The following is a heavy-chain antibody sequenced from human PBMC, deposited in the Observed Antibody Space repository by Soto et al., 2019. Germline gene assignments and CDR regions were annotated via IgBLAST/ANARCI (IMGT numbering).Heavy chain of an antibody. V-gene: IGHV3-23*01. D-gene: IGHD3-22*01. Sequence: GGSLRLSCAASGFTFSSYAMSWVRQAPGKGLEWVSAISGSGGSTYYADSVKGRFTISRDNSKNTLYLQMNSLRAEDTAVYYCAKDSRITMTTPGFDYWGQGTLVTVSS. J-gene: IGHJ4*02. CDR2: ISGSGGST. CDR3: AKDSRITMTTPGFDY. CDR1: GFTFSSYA.